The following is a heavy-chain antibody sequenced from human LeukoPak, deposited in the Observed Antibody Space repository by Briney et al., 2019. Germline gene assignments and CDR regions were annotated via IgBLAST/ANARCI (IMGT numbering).Heavy chain of an antibody. D-gene: IGHD2-21*02. CDR1: GGSFSGYY. J-gene: IGHJ6*02. CDR2: INHSGST. Sequence: SETLSLTCAVYGGSFSGYYWSWIRQPPGKGLEWIGEINHSGSTNYNPSLKSRVTISVDTSKNQFSLKLSSVTAADTAVYYCARRYCGGDCLSHYYYYGMDVWGQGTTVTVSS. V-gene: IGHV4-34*01. CDR3: ARRYCGGDCLSHYYYYGMDV.